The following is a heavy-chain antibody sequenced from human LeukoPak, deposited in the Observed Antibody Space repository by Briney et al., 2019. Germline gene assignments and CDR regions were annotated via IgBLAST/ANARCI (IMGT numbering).Heavy chain of an antibody. CDR1: GFTFSSYA. D-gene: IGHD6-13*01. CDR2: ISGSGGST. J-gene: IGHJ4*02. Sequence: GGSLRLSCAASGFTFSSYAMSWVRQAPGKGLEWVSAISGSGGSTYYADSVKGRFTISRDNSKNTLYLQMNSLRAEDTAVYYCAREGYYSSSWPASDYWGQGTLVTVSS. CDR3: AREGYYSSSWPASDY. V-gene: IGHV3-23*01.